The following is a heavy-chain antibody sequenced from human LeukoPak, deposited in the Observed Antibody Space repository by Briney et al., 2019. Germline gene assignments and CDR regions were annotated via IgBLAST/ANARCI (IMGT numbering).Heavy chain of an antibody. CDR2: ISSSSSTI. CDR1: GFTFSSYS. J-gene: IGHJ4*02. D-gene: IGHD6-19*01. V-gene: IGHV3-48*02. Sequence: SGGSLRLSCAASGFTFSSYSMNWVRQAPGKGLEWVSYISSSSSTIYYADSVKGRFTISRDNAKNSLYLQMNSLRDEDTAVYYCARDPSLYSSGWYFDYWGQGTLVTVFS. CDR3: ARDPSLYSSGWYFDY.